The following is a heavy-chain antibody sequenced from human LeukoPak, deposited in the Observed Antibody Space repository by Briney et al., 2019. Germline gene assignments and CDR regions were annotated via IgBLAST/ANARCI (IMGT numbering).Heavy chain of an antibody. CDR1: GFDFSSYA. V-gene: IGHV3-30*04. Sequence: GGSLRLSCAASGFDFSSYAMHWVRQAPGKGLEWVAVISFDGRNKYYADSVKGRFTISRDNPRDIPKNTLYLGMNSLRAEDTAVYYCAKAGGDPPQYYFDYWGQGTLVTVSS. CDR2: ISFDGRNK. J-gene: IGHJ4*02. CDR3: AKAGGDPPQYYFDY. D-gene: IGHD2-21*01.